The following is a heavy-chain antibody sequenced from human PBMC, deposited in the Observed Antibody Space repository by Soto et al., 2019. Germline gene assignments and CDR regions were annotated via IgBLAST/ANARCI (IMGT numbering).Heavy chain of an antibody. D-gene: IGHD3-22*01. CDR1: GFTFSSYA. CDR2: ISYDGSNK. J-gene: IGHJ4*02. Sequence: QVQLVESGGGVVQPGRSLRLSCAASGFTFSSYAMHWVRQAPGKGLEWVAVISYDGSNKYYADSVKGRFTISRDNSKNMLYLQMNSLRAEDTAVYYCARDGYDSSGYRNWGQGTLVTVSS. CDR3: ARDGYDSSGYRN. V-gene: IGHV3-30-3*01.